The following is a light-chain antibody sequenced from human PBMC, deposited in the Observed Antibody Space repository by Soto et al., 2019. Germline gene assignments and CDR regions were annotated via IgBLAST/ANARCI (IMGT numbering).Light chain of an antibody. CDR1: SSDVGGYNY. CDR2: DVS. Sequence: QSALTQPASVSGSPGQSITISCTGTSSDVGGYNYVSWYQQHPGKAPKLMIYDVSNRPSRVSNRFSGSKSGNTASLNITGLQAEDEADYYCSSYTSSSTRVFGGGTKLTVL. V-gene: IGLV2-14*01. J-gene: IGLJ2*01. CDR3: SSYTSSSTRV.